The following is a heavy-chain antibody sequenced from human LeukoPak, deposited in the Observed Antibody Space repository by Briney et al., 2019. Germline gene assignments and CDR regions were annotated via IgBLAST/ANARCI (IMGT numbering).Heavy chain of an antibody. V-gene: IGHV4-59*08. CDR1: GGSISSYY. CDR2: IYYSGST. D-gene: IGHD6-13*01. J-gene: IGHJ4*02. CDR3: ARRSSSWYGAAFDY. Sequence: SETLSLTCTASGGSISSYYWSWIRQPPGKGLEWIGYIYYSGSTNYNPSLKSRVTISVDTSKNQFSLKLSSVTAADTAVYYCARRSSSWYGAAFDYWGQGTLVTVSS.